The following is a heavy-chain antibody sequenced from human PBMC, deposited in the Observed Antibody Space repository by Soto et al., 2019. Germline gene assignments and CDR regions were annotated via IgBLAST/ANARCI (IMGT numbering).Heavy chain of an antibody. CDR1: GFTFSNFA. CDR3: AIDPGTGYEDN. D-gene: IGHD3-9*01. CDR2: IDSTGSNT. J-gene: IGHJ4*02. Sequence: PGGSLRLSCAASGFTFSNFAMSWVRQAPGKGLDWVSTIDSTGSNTHYADSVNARFSISRDNSKNTLSLQMNSLRADDTAAYYYAIDPGTGYEDNWGQRRLVIVSS. V-gene: IGHV3-23*01.